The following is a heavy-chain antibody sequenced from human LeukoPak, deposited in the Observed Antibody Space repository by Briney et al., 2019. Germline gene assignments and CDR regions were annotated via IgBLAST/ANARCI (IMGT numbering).Heavy chain of an antibody. Sequence: PSETLSLTCAVYGGSFSGYYWSWIRQPPGKGLEWIGEINHSGSTNYNPSLKSRVTISVDTSKNQFSLKLRSVTAADTALYYCAREGTRYNFDSWGQGTLVTVSS. D-gene: IGHD5-18*01. CDR3: AREGTRYNFDS. V-gene: IGHV4-34*01. J-gene: IGHJ4*02. CDR2: INHSGST. CDR1: GGSFSGYY.